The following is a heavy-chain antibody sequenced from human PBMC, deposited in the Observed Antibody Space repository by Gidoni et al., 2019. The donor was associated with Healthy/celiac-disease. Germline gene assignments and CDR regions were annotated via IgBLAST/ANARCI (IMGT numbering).Heavy chain of an antibody. J-gene: IGHJ4*02. V-gene: IGHV3-30-3*01. Sequence: QVQLVESGGGVVQPGRSLRLSCAASGFTFSSDAMHWVRQAPGKGLEWVAVISYDGSNKYYADSVKGRFTISRDNSKNTLYLQMNSLRAEDTAVYYCARDGGLQLWQYWGQGTLVTVSS. D-gene: IGHD5-18*01. CDR1: GFTFSSDA. CDR2: ISYDGSNK. CDR3: ARDGGLQLWQY.